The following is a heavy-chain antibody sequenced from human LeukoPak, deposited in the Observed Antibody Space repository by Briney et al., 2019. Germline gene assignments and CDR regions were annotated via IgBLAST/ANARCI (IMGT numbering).Heavy chain of an antibody. V-gene: IGHV3-30*03. CDR1: GFTFSSYG. CDR3: ARGAGSSWFYR. J-gene: IGHJ5*02. Sequence: GGSLRLSCAASGFTFSSYGMHWARQAPGKGLEWVAVISYDGSNKYYADSVKGRFTISRDNSKNTLYLQMNSLRAEDTAVYYCARGAGSSWFYRWGQGTLVTVSS. CDR2: ISYDGSNK. D-gene: IGHD4/OR15-4a*01.